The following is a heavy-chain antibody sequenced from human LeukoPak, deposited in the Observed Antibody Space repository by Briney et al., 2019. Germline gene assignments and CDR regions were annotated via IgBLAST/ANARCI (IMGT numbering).Heavy chain of an antibody. CDR2: ISAYNGNT. J-gene: IGHJ6*02. D-gene: IGHD3-9*01. Sequence: ASVKVFCKASGYTFTSYGISWVRQAPGQGLEWMGWISAYNGNTNYAQKLQGRVTMTTDTSTSTAYKELRSLRSDDTAVYYCARVQSYDILTGYYYYYGMDVWGQGTTVTVSS. V-gene: IGHV1-18*01. CDR1: GYTFTSYG. CDR3: ARVQSYDILTGYYYYYGMDV.